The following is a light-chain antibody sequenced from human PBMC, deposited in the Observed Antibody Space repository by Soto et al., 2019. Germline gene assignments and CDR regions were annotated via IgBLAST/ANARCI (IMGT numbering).Light chain of an antibody. CDR2: GNS. Sequence: QSALTQPPSVTGAQGQRVTISCTGRSSNIGAGYDVHWYQQLPGTAPKLLIYGNSNRPSGVPDRFSGSKSGTSASLAITGLQAEDEADYYCQSYDSSLSGSYVFGTGTKVTVL. J-gene: IGLJ1*01. CDR1: SSNIGAGYD. V-gene: IGLV1-40*01. CDR3: QSYDSSLSGSYV.